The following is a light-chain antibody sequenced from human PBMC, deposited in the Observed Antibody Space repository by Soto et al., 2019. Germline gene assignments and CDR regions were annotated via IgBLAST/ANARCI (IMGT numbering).Light chain of an antibody. CDR3: AAWDDSLTDYV. CDR1: SSNIGRNT. J-gene: IGLJ1*01. V-gene: IGLV1-44*01. Sequence: QSVLTQAPSASETPGQRVTISCSGGSSNIGRNTVNWYQQLPGTAPKLLIYSNNRRPSGVPDRLSGSKSGTSASLAISGLQSEDEADYYCAAWDDSLTDYVFGTGTKVTVL. CDR2: SNN.